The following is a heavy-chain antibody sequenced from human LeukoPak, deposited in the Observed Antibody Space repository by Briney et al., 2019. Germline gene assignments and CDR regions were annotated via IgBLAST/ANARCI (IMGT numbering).Heavy chain of an antibody. CDR1: GYTFTGYY. CDR3: ARGGAVVVAAEVDY. J-gene: IGHJ4*02. V-gene: IGHV1-2*02. Sequence: ASVKVSCKASGYTFTGYYMHWVRQAPGQGLEWMGLINSNSGGTNYAQKFQGRVTMNRDTYISTAYMELSRMRADDAAVYYCARGGAVVVAAEVDYWGQGTLVTISS. CDR2: INSNSGGT. D-gene: IGHD2-15*01.